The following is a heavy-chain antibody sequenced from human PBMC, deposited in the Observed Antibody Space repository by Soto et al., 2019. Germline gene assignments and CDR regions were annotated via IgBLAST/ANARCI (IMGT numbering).Heavy chain of an antibody. CDR1: GYTFTAYY. Sequence: ASVKVSCKASGYTFTAYYLHWVRQAPGQGLEWLGMINPSGGSTRYAQKFQGRVTMTSDTSTSTLYMELDSLRSEDTALYYCARDPYYDTTPLGTFFDSWGQGTLVTVSS. D-gene: IGHD3-16*01. CDR3: ARDPYYDTTPLGTFFDS. CDR2: INPSGGST. V-gene: IGHV1-46*01. J-gene: IGHJ4*01.